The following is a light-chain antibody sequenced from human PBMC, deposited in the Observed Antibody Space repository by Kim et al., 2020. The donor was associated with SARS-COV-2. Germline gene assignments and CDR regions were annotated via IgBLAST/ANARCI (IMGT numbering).Light chain of an antibody. V-gene: IGKV1-39*01. CDR3: QQSYSTPLT. J-gene: IGKJ4*01. CDR2: GAS. Sequence: DIQLTQSPSSLSASVGDRVTITCRASQSISSYLNWYQQKPGKAPKLLIYGASSLQSGVPSRFSGSGSGTDFTLTISSLQVEDFATYYCQQSYSTPLTCGGGTKVDIK. CDR1: QSISSY.